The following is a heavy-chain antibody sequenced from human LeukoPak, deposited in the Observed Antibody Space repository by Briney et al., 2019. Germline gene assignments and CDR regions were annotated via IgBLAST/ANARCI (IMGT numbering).Heavy chain of an antibody. V-gene: IGHV3-23*01. D-gene: IGHD6-6*01. J-gene: IGHJ4*02. Sequence: GRSLRLSCTASGFTFRIYAMGWVRQAPGKGLEWVSAITDSGGDTYHADSVKGRLTISRDNSKNTLYLQMDSLRVEDTAVYYCAKGSRSSRPYYFDFWGQGTLVTVSS. CDR1: GFTFRIYA. CDR2: ITDSGGDT. CDR3: AKGSRSSRPYYFDF.